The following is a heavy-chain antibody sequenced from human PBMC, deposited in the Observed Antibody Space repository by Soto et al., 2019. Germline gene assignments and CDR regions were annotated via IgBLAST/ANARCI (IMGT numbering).Heavy chain of an antibody. Sequence: HPGGSLRLSCAASGFTFSSYAMHWVRQAPGKGLEWVALISYDGSNKFYADSVKGRFTISRDNSKNTLYLQINSLRAEDTAVYYCARDPKSGYTSGSHLDYWGQGTLVTVSS. D-gene: IGHD5-18*01. CDR3: ARDPKSGYTSGSHLDY. J-gene: IGHJ4*02. CDR2: ISYDGSNK. CDR1: GFTFSSYA. V-gene: IGHV3-30-3*01.